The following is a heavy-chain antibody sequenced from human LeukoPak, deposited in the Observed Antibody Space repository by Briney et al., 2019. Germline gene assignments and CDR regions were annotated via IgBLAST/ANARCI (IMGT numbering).Heavy chain of an antibody. J-gene: IGHJ4*02. Sequence: GGSLRLSCAASGFTFNDYYLSWIRQAPGKGLEWVSYISSSGSTIFYGDSVKGRVTISRDNSRNSLYLQMNSLRAEDTAVYYCARGKLNFDYWGQGTLVTVSS. D-gene: IGHD1-7*01. CDR2: ISSSGSTI. CDR1: GFTFNDYY. V-gene: IGHV3-11*01. CDR3: ARGKLNFDY.